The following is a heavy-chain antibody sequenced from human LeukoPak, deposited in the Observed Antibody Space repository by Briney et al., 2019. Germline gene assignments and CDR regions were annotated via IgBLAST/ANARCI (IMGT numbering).Heavy chain of an antibody. V-gene: IGHV4-34*01. J-gene: IGHJ4*02. CDR2: INHSGST. D-gene: IGHD3-10*01. Sequence: SETLSLTCAVYGGSFSGYYWSWTRQPPGKGLEWIGEINHSGSTNYNPSLKSRVTISVDTSKNQFSLKLSSVTAADTAVYYCARTVLLWFGELQIYYFDYWGQGTLVTVSS. CDR3: ARTVLLWFGELQIYYFDY. CDR1: GGSFSGYY.